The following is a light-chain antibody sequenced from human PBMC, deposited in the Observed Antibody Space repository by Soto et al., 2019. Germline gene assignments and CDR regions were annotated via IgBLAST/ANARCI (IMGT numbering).Light chain of an antibody. CDR3: MQALQTPLT. Sequence: DIVMTQSPLSLPVTPGEPASISCRSSHSLLHSNGYNYLDWYLQKPGQSPQLMIYLGSNRASGVPDRFSGSGSGTDFTLKISRVEAEDFGVYYCMQALQTPLTLGGGTKVDI. J-gene: IGKJ4*01. V-gene: IGKV2-28*01. CDR2: LGS. CDR1: HSLLHSNGYNY.